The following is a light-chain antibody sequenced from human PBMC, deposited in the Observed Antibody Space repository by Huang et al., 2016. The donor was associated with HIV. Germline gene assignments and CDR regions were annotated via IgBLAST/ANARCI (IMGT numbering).Light chain of an antibody. J-gene: IGKJ5*01. CDR3: QQRDT. Sequence: EIVLTQSPATLSLSPGERATLSCRASQSVRRNLGWYQQKFGQAPRLFIYDASTRATVIPARFSGSGSGTNFTLTSSSLEPEDCAVYYCQQRDTFGPGTRLEIK. CDR2: DAS. CDR1: QSVRRN. V-gene: IGKV3-11*01.